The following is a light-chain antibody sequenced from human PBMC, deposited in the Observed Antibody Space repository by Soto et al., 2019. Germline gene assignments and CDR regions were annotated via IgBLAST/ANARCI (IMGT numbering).Light chain of an antibody. CDR2: AAS. V-gene: IGKV1-39*01. CDR3: QQANSFPIT. J-gene: IGKJ5*01. CDR1: QSISSY. Sequence: DIQMTQSPSSLSASVGARVTITCRASQSISSYLNWYQQKQGKAPKLLIYAASSLQSGVPSRLSGSVSGTDLTITLSSLQPEDGETYDGQQANSFPITFGQGTRLEIK.